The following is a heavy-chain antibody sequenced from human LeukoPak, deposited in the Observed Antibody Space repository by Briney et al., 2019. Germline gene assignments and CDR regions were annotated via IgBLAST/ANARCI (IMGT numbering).Heavy chain of an antibody. V-gene: IGHV1-46*01. J-gene: IGHJ4*02. CDR2: VNPSGGST. CDR1: GYTFTNYY. Sequence: ASVKVSCKASGYTFTNYYIHWVRRAPGQGLEWMGIVNPSGGSTTYAQKFQGRVTMTRDTSTSTVYMELSSLRSEDTAVYYCARADRGNYYPLDYWGQGTLVTVSS. D-gene: IGHD1-26*01. CDR3: ARADRGNYYPLDY.